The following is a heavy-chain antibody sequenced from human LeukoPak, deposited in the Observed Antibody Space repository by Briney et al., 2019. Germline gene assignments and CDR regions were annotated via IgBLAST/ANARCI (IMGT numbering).Heavy chain of an antibody. V-gene: IGHV5-51*01. J-gene: IGHJ3*02. CDR1: GYSFTNYW. Sequence: GESLKISCTASGYSFTNYWIAWVRQMPGKGLEWMGIIYPGDSDIRYSPSFQGQVTISADKSITTAYLHWISLQASDTAMYYCARHYDSSGSFAFDIWGQGTMVTVSS. CDR2: IYPGDSDI. CDR3: ARHYDSSGSFAFDI. D-gene: IGHD3-22*01.